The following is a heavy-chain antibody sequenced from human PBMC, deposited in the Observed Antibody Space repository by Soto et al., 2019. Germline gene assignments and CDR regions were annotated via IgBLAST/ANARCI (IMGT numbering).Heavy chain of an antibody. CDR3: ARLKRGYSYGSIIDF. CDR2: IFYSGST. D-gene: IGHD5-18*01. Sequence: SETLSLICTVSGDSIRNYYWSWIRQPPGKGLEYIGYIFYSGSTNYNPSLKSRVAISVDTSRNQFALKLRSVTAADTATYYCARLKRGYSYGSIIDFWGRGTLVTVSS. V-gene: IGHV4-59*08. CDR1: GDSIRNYY. J-gene: IGHJ4*01.